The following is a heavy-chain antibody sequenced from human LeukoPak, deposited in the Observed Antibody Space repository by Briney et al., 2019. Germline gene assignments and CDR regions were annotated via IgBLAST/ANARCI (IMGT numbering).Heavy chain of an antibody. V-gene: IGHV1-18*01. Sequence: ASVKVSCKASGYTFTSYGISWVRQAPGQGLEWMGWISAYNGNTNYAQKLQGRVTMTTDTSTSTAYMELSSLRSDDTAVYYCARGGFWYYDSSGSVLDYWGQGTLVTVSS. CDR2: ISAYNGNT. J-gene: IGHJ4*02. CDR1: GYTFTSYG. CDR3: ARGGFWYYDSSGSVLDY. D-gene: IGHD3-22*01.